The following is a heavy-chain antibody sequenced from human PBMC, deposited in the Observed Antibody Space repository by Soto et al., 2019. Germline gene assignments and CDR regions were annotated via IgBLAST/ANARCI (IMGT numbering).Heavy chain of an antibody. CDR2: ISTDGRDK. CDR3: AKDHDLAAAGYYFDY. Sequence: QVQLVESGGGVVQPGRSLRLSCAASGFTFSSYAMHWVRQAPGKGLEWVAVISTDGRDKYRADSVKGRFTISRDNSKNTLFLQMNSLRPEDTAVYYCAKDHDLAAAGYYFDYWGQGTLVTVSS. J-gene: IGHJ4*02. D-gene: IGHD6-13*01. V-gene: IGHV3-30*01. CDR1: GFTFSSYA.